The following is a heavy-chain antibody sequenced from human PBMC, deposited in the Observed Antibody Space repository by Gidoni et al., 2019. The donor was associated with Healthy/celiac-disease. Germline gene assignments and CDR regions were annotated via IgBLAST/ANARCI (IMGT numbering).Heavy chain of an antibody. J-gene: IGHJ4*02. V-gene: IGHV4-39*01. CDR2: IYYSGST. Sequence: QLQLQESGPGLVKPSETLSLTCTVSGGSISSSSYYWGWIRQPPGKGLEWIGSIYYSGSTYYNPSLKSRVTISVDTSKNQFSLKLSSVTAADTAVYYSARQTITFGGVIQNFDYWGQGTLVTVSS. CDR3: ARQTITFGGVIQNFDY. D-gene: IGHD3-16*02. CDR1: GGSISSSSYY.